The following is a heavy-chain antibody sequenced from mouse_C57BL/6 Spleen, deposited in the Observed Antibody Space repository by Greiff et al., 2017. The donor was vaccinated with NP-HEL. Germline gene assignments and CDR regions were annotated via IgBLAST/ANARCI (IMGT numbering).Heavy chain of an antibody. J-gene: IGHJ3*01. CDR2: ISYDGSN. V-gene: IGHV3-6*01. CDR3: AREDSSGPFAY. Sequence: EVKLMESGPGLVKPSQSLSLTCSVTGYSITSGYYWNWIRQFPGNKLEWMGYISYDGSNNYNPSLKNRISITRDTSKNQFFLKLNSVTTEDTATYYCAREDSSGPFAYWGQGTLVTVSA. CDR1: GYSITSGYY. D-gene: IGHD3-2*02.